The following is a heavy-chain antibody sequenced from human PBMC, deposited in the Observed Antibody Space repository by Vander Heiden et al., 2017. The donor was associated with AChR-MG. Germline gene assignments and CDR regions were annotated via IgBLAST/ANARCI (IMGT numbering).Heavy chain of an antibody. V-gene: IGHV3-23*01. CDR3: AKDKNLGYSSSSN. J-gene: IGHJ4*02. CDR1: GFTFSSYA. D-gene: IGHD6-6*01. Sequence: EVQLLESGGGLVQPGGSLRLPRAASGFTFSSYAMSWVRQAPGKGLEWVSAISGSGGSTYYADSVKGRFTISRDNSKNTLYLQMNSLRAEDTAVYYCAKDKNLGYSSSSNWGQGTLVTVSS. CDR2: ISGSGGST.